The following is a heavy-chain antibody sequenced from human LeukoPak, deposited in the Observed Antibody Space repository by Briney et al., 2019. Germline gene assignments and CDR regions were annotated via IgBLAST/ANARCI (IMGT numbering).Heavy chain of an antibody. CDR2: INHSGST. J-gene: IGHJ6*02. V-gene: IGHV4-34*01. D-gene: IGHD2-2*01. CDR3: ARGLPAARYYYGMDV. Sequence: SETLSLTCAVYGGSFSGYYWSWIRQPPGKGLEWIGEINHSGSTNYNPSLKSRVTISVDTSKNQFSLKLSSVTAADTAVYYCARGLPAARYYYGMDVWGQGTTVTVSS. CDR1: GGSFSGYY.